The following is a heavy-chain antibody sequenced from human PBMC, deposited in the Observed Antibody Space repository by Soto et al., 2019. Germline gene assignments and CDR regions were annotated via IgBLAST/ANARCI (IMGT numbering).Heavy chain of an antibody. V-gene: IGHV6-1*01. CDR3: ARTQGFMDV. J-gene: IGHJ6*02. CDR2: TYYRSKWYN. Sequence: SQTLSLTCAISGDSVSSKSAAWNWIRQSPSRGLEWLGRTYYRSKWYNEYAVSMKGRITINPDTSRNQFSLQLNSVTPEDKAVYYCARTQGFMDVWGLGTTVTVSS. CDR1: GDSVSSKSAA.